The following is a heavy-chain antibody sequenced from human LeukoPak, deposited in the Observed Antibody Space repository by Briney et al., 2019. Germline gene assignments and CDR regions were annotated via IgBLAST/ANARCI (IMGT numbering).Heavy chain of an antibody. CDR2: INGDVSST. Sequence: GGSLRLSCAASGFTFSSYWMHWVRQAPGKGLVWVSRINGDVSSTHYADSVKGRFTISRDNAKNTLDLQMNSLRAEDTAVYHCARANCNSSACRLDYWGQGTLVAVSS. J-gene: IGHJ4*02. D-gene: IGHD2/OR15-2a*01. CDR1: GFTFSSYW. V-gene: IGHV3-74*01. CDR3: ARANCNSSACRLDY.